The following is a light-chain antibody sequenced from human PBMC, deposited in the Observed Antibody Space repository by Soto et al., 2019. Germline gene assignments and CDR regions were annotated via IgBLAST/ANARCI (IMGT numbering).Light chain of an antibody. CDR1: QTLVFSDGNIY. Sequence: MTQSPLSLSATIGQPASVAXRSSQTLVFSDGNIYVGCXQQKPGXPPRXXXACXSTMATGIPARFIGSGSGTEFTLTISSLHSEDFSVYYCQQYNNGPGTFGQGTKVDIK. J-gene: IGKJ1*01. CDR3: QQYNNGPGT. CDR2: CXS. V-gene: IGKV3-15*01.